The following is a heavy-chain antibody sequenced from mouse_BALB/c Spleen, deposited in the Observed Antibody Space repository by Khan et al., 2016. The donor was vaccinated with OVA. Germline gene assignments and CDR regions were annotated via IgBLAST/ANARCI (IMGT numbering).Heavy chain of an antibody. V-gene: IGHV1-22*01. CDR3: ARDAGRY. CDR1: GYTFPEFT. J-gene: IGHJ4*01. CDR2: INPKNGDT. Sequence: VQLQQSGPELVKPGASVKISCKTSGYTFPEFTVHWVKQSLGKSLDWIGVINPKNGDTAYNQKFKGKATLSVDKSSSTAYMAFRSLTSEDSAVYYCARDAGRYWGQGTSVTVAS. D-gene: IGHD3-3*01.